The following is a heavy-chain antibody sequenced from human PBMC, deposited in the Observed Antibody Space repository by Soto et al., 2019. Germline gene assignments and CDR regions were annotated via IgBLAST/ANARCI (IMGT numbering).Heavy chain of an antibody. CDR2: IIPIFGTA. CDR1: GGTFSSYA. D-gene: IGHD1-7*01. CDR3: AREDLYNWNYGWFDP. J-gene: IGHJ5*02. V-gene: IGHV1-69*01. Sequence: SVKVSCTASGGTFSSYAISWVRQAPGQGLEWMGGIIPIFGTANYAQKFQGRVTITADESTSTAYMELSSLRSEDTAVYYCAREDLYNWNYGWFDPWGQGTLVTVSS.